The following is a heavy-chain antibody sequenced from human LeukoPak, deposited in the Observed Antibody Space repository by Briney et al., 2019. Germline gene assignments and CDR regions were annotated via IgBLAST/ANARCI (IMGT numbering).Heavy chain of an antibody. CDR3: ARGGRWLRSDFDY. CDR1: GGSFSGYY. V-gene: IGHV4-34*01. CDR2: INHSGST. J-gene: IGHJ4*02. Sequence: SETLSLTYAVYGGSFSGYYWSWIRQPPGKGLEWIGEINHSGSTNYNPSLKSRVTISVDTSKNQFSLKLSSVTAADTAVYYCARGGRWLRSDFDYWGQGTLVTVSS. D-gene: IGHD5-24*01.